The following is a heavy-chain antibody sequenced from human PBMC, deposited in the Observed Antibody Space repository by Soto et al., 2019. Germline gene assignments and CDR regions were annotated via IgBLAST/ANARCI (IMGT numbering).Heavy chain of an antibody. CDR1: GDSITNGDYY. Sequence: QVSLQESGPGLVKPSQTLSLTCVVSGDSITNGDYYWSWIRQPPGKDLEWIAYIYYNGITHYNPSLKRRVTISLDPSKNHFSLKMTSVTGADTAVYSCARGIQEGFDPWGQGTLVTVSS. J-gene: IGHJ5*02. V-gene: IGHV4-30-4*01. D-gene: IGHD5-18*01. CDR2: IYYNGIT. CDR3: ARGIQEGFDP.